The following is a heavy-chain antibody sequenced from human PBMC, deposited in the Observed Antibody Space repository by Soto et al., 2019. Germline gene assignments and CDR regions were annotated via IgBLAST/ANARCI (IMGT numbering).Heavy chain of an antibody. V-gene: IGHV2-5*02. J-gene: IGHJ4*02. CDR1: GFSLSTRGVG. CDR3: AQSSSGWYAGFDY. D-gene: IGHD6-19*01. CDR2: IYWDDGK. Sequence: QITLKESGPTLVTPTQTLTLTCTFSGFSLSTRGVGVGWIRQPPGKALEWLALIYWDDGKHYTPSLKTRLSITKDTSKNQVVLTMTNMDPVATATYCCAQSSSGWYAGFDYWGQGTLVTVS.